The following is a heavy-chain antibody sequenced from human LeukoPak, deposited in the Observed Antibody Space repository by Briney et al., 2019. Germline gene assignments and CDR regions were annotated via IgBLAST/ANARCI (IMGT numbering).Heavy chain of an antibody. J-gene: IGHJ4*02. CDR2: INTNTGNP. CDR1: GYTFTSYA. CDR3: ARVGRHYYGLGSFEFDY. Sequence: ASVKVSCKASGYTFTSYAMNWVRQAPGQGLEWMGWINTNTGNPTYAQGFTGRFVFSLDTSVSTAYLQISSLKSEDTAVYYRARVGRHYYGLGSFEFDYWGQGTLVTVSS. D-gene: IGHD3-10*01. V-gene: IGHV7-4-1*02.